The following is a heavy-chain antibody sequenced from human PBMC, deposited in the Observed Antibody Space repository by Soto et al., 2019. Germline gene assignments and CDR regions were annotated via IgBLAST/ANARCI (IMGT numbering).Heavy chain of an antibody. D-gene: IGHD1-20*01. CDR2: ISYDGSNK. CDR1: GFTFSSYA. V-gene: IGHV3-30-3*01. Sequence: QVQLVESGGGVVQPGRSLRLSCAASGFTFSSYAMHWVRQAPGKGLEWVAVISYDGSNKYYADSVKGRFTTSRDNSKNTPYLHMNSLRAEDTAVYYCASDPRISGKGPLDYWGQGTLFTVSS. J-gene: IGHJ4*02. CDR3: ASDPRISGKGPLDY.